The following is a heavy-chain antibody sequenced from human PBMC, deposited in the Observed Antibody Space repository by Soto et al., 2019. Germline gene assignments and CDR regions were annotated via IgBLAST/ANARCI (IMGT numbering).Heavy chain of an antibody. CDR2: INSDGSST. Sequence: GSLRLSCAASGFTFSSYWMHWVRQAPGKGLVWVSRINSDGSSTSYADSVKGRFTISRDNAKNTLYLQMNSLRAEDTAVYYCARESRGSGYVDYWGQGTLVTVSS. D-gene: IGHD2-15*01. J-gene: IGHJ4*02. CDR1: GFTFSSYW. CDR3: ARESRGSGYVDY. V-gene: IGHV3-74*01.